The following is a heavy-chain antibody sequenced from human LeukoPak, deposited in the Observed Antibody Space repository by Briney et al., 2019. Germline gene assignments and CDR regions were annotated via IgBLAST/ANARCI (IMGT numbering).Heavy chain of an antibody. Sequence: GASVKVSCKASGGTFSSYAMSWVRQAPGKGLEWVSAISGSGGSTYYADSVKGRFTISRDNSKNTLYLQMNSLRAEDTAVYYCAKGDMDVWGKGTTVTVSS. V-gene: IGHV3-23*01. CDR1: GGTFSSYA. CDR2: ISGSGGST. CDR3: AKGDMDV. J-gene: IGHJ6*03.